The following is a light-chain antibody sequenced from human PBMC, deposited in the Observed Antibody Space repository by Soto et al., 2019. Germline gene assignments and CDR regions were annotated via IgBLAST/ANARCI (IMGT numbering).Light chain of an antibody. CDR2: WAS. J-gene: IGKJ2*01. CDR1: QSVLCSSSNKNY. V-gene: IGKV4-1*01. Sequence: DIVMTQSPDSLAVSLGERATINCKSSQSVLCSSSNKNYLAWYQQKPGQPPKLLIYWASTRESGVPDRFSGSGSGTDFTLTISSLQAEDVAVYYCQQYYSTPPTFGQGTKLEIK. CDR3: QQYYSTPPT.